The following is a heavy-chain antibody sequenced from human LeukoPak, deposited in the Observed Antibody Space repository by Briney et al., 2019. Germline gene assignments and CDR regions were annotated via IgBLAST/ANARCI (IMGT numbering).Heavy chain of an antibody. CDR1: GGSISSYY. D-gene: IGHD2-2*01. CDR2: IYTSGST. Sequence: SETLSLTCTVSGGSISSYYWSWIRQPPGKGLEWIGYIYTSGSTNYNPSLKSRVTISVDTSKNQFSLKLSSVTAADTAVYYCARRSYCSSTSCDGWFDPWGQGTLVTVSS. V-gene: IGHV4-4*09. CDR3: ARRSYCSSTSCDGWFDP. J-gene: IGHJ5*02.